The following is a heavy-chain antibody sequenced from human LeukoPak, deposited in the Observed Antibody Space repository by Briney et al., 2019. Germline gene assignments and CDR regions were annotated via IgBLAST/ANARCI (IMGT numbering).Heavy chain of an antibody. J-gene: IGHJ4*02. V-gene: IGHV4-39*01. D-gene: IGHD3-3*01. CDR3: VSNTIFGVVISNY. CDR2: IYYSGST. CDR1: GGSISSSSYY. Sequence: TASETLSLTCTVSGGSISSSSYYWGWIRQPPGKGLEWLGSIYYSGSTYYNPSLKSRVTISVDTSKNQFSLKLSAVTAADTAVYYCVSNTIFGVVISNYWGQGTLVTVSS.